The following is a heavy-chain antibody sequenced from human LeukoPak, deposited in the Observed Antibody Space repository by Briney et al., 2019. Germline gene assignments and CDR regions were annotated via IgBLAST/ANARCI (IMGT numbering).Heavy chain of an antibody. CDR3: ARVNDSSGYYYERDY. V-gene: IGHV3-21*01. CDR1: GFSFSTYG. CDR2: ISSSGTNI. Sequence: PGGSLRLSCAASGFSFSTYGMNWVRQAPGKGLEWVSSISSSGTNIYYADSVKGRFTISRDNAKNSLYLQMNSLRAEDTAVYYCARVNDSSGYYYERDYWGQGTLVTVSS. J-gene: IGHJ4*02. D-gene: IGHD3-22*01.